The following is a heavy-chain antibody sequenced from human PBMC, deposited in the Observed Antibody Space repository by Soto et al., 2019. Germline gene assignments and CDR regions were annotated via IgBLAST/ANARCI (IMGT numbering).Heavy chain of an antibody. V-gene: IGHV3-23*01. CDR3: AKDIRSTRYCSGSSCRPYYFDY. CDR2: ISGSGGST. D-gene: IGHD2-15*01. J-gene: IGHJ4*02. CDR1: GFTFSSDA. Sequence: PGGSLRLSCAASGFTFSSDAMSWVRQAPGKGMELVSAISGSGGSTYYADSLKGRFTISRDNSKNTLYLQMNSLRAEDTAVYYCAKDIRSTRYCSGSSCRPYYFDYWGQGTLVTVSS.